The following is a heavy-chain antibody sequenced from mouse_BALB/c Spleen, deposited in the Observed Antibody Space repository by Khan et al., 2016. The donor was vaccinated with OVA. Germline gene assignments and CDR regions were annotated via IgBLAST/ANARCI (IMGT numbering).Heavy chain of an antibody. CDR2: IWSDGST. J-gene: IGHJ4*01. V-gene: IGHV2-6-1*01. CDR1: GFSLTNYG. D-gene: IGHD2-10*01. Sequence: VQLQESGPGLVAPSQSLSITCTISGFSLTNYGVHWVRQPPGKGLEWLVVIWSDGSTTYNSTLKSRLSISKDNSKSQVFLKMNSLQTDDTAMYFDARQPYYHYYIMDYWGQGTSVTVSS. CDR3: ARQPYYHYYIMDY.